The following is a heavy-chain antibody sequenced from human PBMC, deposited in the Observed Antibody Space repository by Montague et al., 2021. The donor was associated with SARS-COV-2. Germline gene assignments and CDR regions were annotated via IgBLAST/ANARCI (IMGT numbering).Heavy chain of an antibody. CDR3: GKASASNARWMQSPIDY. CDR2: IRWDRGDK. CDR1: GFIFGDYA. J-gene: IGHJ4*02. D-gene: IGHD5-12*01. Sequence: SLRLSCAASGFIFGDYAMPWVRQRPGKGLEWVSGIRWDRGDKSXXXSXXXRFXISRDDAKNSLYLQMDSLRPEDTALYYCGKASASNARWMQSPIDYWGQGTPVIVSS. V-gene: IGHV3-9*01.